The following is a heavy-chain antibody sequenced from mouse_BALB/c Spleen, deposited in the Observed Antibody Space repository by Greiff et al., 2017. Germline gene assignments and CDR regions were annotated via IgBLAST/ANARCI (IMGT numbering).Heavy chain of an antibody. CDR3: ARALLGYYAMDY. CDR1: GFTFSSFG. CDR2: ISSGSSTI. J-gene: IGHJ4*01. V-gene: IGHV5-17*02. Sequence: EVHLVESGGGLVQPGGSRKLSCAASGFTFSSFGMHWVRQAPEKGLEWVAYISSGSSTIYYADTVKGRFTISRDNPKNTLFLQMTSLRSEDTAMYYCARALLGYYAMDYWGQGTSVTVSS. D-gene: IGHD2-3*01.